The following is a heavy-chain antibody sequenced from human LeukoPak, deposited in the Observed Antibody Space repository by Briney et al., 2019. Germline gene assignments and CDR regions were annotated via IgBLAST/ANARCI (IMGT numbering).Heavy chain of an antibody. Sequence: GGSLRLSCAASGFTVSSNYMSWVRQAPGKGLGWVSVIYSGGSTYYADSVKGRFTISRDNSKNTLYLQMYSLRAADTAVYYCARDGVDYDSSGYFYYWGQGTLVTVSS. D-gene: IGHD3-22*01. V-gene: IGHV3-66*01. CDR1: GFTVSSNY. CDR2: IYSGGST. J-gene: IGHJ4*02. CDR3: ARDGVDYDSSGYFYY.